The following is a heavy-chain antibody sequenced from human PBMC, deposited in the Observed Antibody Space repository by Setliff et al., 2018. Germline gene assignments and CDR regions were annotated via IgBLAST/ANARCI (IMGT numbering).Heavy chain of an antibody. J-gene: IGHJ3*01. CDR1: GDSISSGDYF. D-gene: IGHD1-26*01. V-gene: IGHV4-30-4*08. Sequence: SETLSLTCTVSGDSISSGDYFWSWIRKPPGKGLEWIAYIYHSGSAYYNQSLKSRVTMSVDTSKNQFSLHLTSVTAADTAVYYCAREVGTSTSSDAFDVWGQGMMVTVSS. CDR3: AREVGTSTSSDAFDV. CDR2: IYHSGSA.